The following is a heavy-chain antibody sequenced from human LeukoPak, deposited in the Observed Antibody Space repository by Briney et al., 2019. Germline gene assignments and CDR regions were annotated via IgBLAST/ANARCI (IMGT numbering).Heavy chain of an antibody. D-gene: IGHD3-22*01. Sequence: GGSLRLSCAASGFTFSSYEMNWVRQAPGKGLEWVSYISSSGSTIYYADSVKGRFTISRDNAQNSLYLQMNSLRAEDTAVYYCARDYDSSGYGVYYYYYYMDVWGKGTTVTVSS. J-gene: IGHJ6*03. CDR2: ISSSGSTI. CDR1: GFTFSSYE. CDR3: ARDYDSSGYGVYYYYYYMDV. V-gene: IGHV3-48*03.